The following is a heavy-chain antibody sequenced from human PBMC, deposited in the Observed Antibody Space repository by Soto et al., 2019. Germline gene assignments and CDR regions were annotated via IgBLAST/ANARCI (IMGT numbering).Heavy chain of an antibody. D-gene: IGHD3-10*01. V-gene: IGHV3-23*01. CDR1: GFPFSSTD. J-gene: IGHJ5*02. CDR3: VKNSGWFNT. Sequence: PGGSLRLSCAASGFPFSSTDMSWVRQAPGKGLEWVSTILDTGTTVFYADSVKGRFTVSRDNSNNTLYVQMNNLRADDTAVYYCVKNSGWFNTWGQGARGTVS. CDR2: ILDTGTTV.